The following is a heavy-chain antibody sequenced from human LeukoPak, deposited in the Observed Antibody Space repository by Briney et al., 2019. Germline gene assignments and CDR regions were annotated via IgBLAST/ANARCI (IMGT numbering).Heavy chain of an antibody. CDR3: ARRSYYDSSGYTIFDY. J-gene: IGHJ4*02. Sequence: SETLSLTCTVSGGSISGYYWSWLRQPPGKGLEWIGHIYYTGSTNYNPSLRSRLTISLDTSTSQFSLRLSSVTAADTAVYYCARRSYYDSSGYTIFDYWGQGTLVTVSS. CDR1: GGSISGYY. V-gene: IGHV4-59*08. CDR2: IYYTGST. D-gene: IGHD3-22*01.